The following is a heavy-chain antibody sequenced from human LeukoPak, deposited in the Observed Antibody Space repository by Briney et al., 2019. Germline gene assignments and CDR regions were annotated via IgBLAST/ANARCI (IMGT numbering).Heavy chain of an antibody. D-gene: IGHD2-2*01. Sequence: GGSLRLSCAASGFTFDDYAMYWVRQAPGKGLEWVSGISWNSGSIGYADSVKGRFTISRDNAKNSLYLQLNSLRAEDTAVYYCAKSTSPLYYYYGMDVWGQGTTVTVSS. CDR3: AKSTSPLYYYYGMDV. V-gene: IGHV3-9*01. J-gene: IGHJ6*02. CDR2: ISWNSGSI. CDR1: GFTFDDYA.